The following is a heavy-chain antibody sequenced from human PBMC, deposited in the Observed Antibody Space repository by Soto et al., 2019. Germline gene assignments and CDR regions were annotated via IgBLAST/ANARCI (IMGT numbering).Heavy chain of an antibody. V-gene: IGHV4-31*03. CDR1: GGSISSGRYY. CDR2: IYYSGSI. Sequence: QVQLQESGPGLVKPSQTLSLTCTVSGGSISSGRYYWSWIRQHPGKGLEWIGYIYYSGSIYYNPSLKSRVTISVDTSKNQFSLNLSSVTAADTAVYYCARGGYCSGGSCYFYYYGMDVWGQGTTVTVSS. D-gene: IGHD2-15*01. CDR3: ARGGYCSGGSCYFYYYGMDV. J-gene: IGHJ6*02.